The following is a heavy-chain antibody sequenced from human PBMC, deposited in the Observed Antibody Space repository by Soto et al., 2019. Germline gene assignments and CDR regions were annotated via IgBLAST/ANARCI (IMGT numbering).Heavy chain of an antibody. CDR3: ARQEGTISYMDV. Sequence: GESLKISSEGSGYSFTNYWIGWVRQMPGRGLEWMGIIYPGDSDTRYSPSFQGQVTISADKSINTAYLQWSSLKASDTAIYYCARQEGTISYMDVWGKGTTVTVSS. V-gene: IGHV5-51*01. CDR1: GYSFTNYW. D-gene: IGHD3-9*01. J-gene: IGHJ6*03. CDR2: IYPGDSDT.